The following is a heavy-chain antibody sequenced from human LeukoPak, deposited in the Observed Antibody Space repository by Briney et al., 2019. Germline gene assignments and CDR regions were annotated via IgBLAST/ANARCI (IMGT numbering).Heavy chain of an antibody. V-gene: IGHV1-69*13. CDR1: GGTFSSYA. D-gene: IGHD6-19*01. CDR2: IIPIFGTA. Sequence: GASVKVSCKASGGTFSSYAISWVRQAPGQGLEWMGGIIPIFGTANYAQKFQGRVTITADESTSTAYMELSSLRSEDTAVYYCARENTGYSSGWTSFDIWGQGTMVTVSS. J-gene: IGHJ3*02. CDR3: ARENTGYSSGWTSFDI.